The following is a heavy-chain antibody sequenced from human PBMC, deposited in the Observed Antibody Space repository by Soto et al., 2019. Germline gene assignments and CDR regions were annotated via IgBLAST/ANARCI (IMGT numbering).Heavy chain of an antibody. V-gene: IGHV4-31*03. Sequence: SETLSLTCTVSGGSISSGGYYWSWIRQHPGKGLEWIGYIYYSGSTYYNPSLKSRVTISVDTSKNQFSLKLSSVTAADTAVYYCARSVVVVAPYYFDYWGQGTLVTVSS. J-gene: IGHJ4*02. CDR3: ARSVVVVAPYYFDY. D-gene: IGHD2-15*01. CDR2: IYYSGST. CDR1: GGSISSGGYY.